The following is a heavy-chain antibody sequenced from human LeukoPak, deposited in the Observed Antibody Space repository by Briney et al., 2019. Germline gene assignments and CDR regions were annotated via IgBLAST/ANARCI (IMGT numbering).Heavy chain of an antibody. V-gene: IGHV1-69*04. J-gene: IGHJ4*02. CDR3: ARTDDILTGYYGGEY. CDR2: IIPILGIA. D-gene: IGHD3-9*01. Sequence: AASVKVSCKASGGTFSSYAISWVRQAPGQGLEWMGRIIPILGIANYAQKFQGRVTITADKSTSTAYMELSSLRSEDTAVYYCARTDDILTGYYGGEYWSQGTLVTVSS. CDR1: GGTFSSYA.